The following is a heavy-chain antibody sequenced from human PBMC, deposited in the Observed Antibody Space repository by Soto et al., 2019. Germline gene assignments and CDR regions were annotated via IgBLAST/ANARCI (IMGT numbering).Heavy chain of an antibody. CDR1: GYTFTGYY. D-gene: IGHD2-2*01. J-gene: IGHJ6*02. V-gene: IGHV1-2*02. CDR3: AREWRQYQKNYSYGMAV. Sequence: QVQLVQSGAEVKKPGASVKVSCKASGYTFTGYYMHWVRQAPGQGLEWMGWINPNSGGTNYAQKLQRRVTMTRDVCISTAHLELSRLRSDDTAVDYCAREWRQYQKNYSYGMAVWGQGPTVPVSS. CDR2: INPNSGGT.